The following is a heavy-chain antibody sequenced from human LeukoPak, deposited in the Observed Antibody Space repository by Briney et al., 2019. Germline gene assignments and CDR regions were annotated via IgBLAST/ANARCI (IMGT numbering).Heavy chain of an antibody. CDR2: FKQDVSEK. Sequence: GGSLRLSCAASGFTFSSYWMSWVRQAPGKGLEWVANFKQDVSEKYYVDSVKGRFTISRDNAKNSLYLQMNSLRAEDTAVYYCARDGYCSGGSCYDYYYYMDVWGKGTTVTVSS. V-gene: IGHV3-7*01. CDR1: GFTFSSYW. D-gene: IGHD2-15*01. J-gene: IGHJ6*03. CDR3: ARDGYCSGGSCYDYYYYMDV.